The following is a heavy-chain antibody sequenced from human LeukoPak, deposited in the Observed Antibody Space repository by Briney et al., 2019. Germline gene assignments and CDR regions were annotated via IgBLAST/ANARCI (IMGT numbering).Heavy chain of an antibody. D-gene: IGHD4-17*01. CDR2: TSSAGT. CDR3: ARDPNGDYVGAFDF. J-gene: IGHJ3*01. V-gene: IGHV3-23*01. Sequence: GGSLRLSCVGSGFIFSNYALIRVRQAPGKGLEWVSATSSAGTFYADSVRGRFIMSRDNSKNTLYLQMNSLRDEDTAIYYCARDPNGDYVGAFDFWGQGTMVTVSS. CDR1: GFIFSNYA.